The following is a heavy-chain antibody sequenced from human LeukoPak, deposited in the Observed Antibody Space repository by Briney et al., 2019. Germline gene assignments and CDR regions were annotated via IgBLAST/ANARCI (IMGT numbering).Heavy chain of an antibody. J-gene: IGHJ4*02. D-gene: IGHD3-22*01. CDR3: ARDRRGYDSSGYSH. CDR1: GFTVSSNY. V-gene: IGHV3-66*01. CDR2: ILSGGST. Sequence: PGGSLRLSCAASGFTVSSNYMSWVRQAPGKGLQWVSVILSGGSTYYTDSVKGRFTISRDNSKNTLYLQMNSLRAEDTAVYYCARDRRGYDSSGYSHWGQGTLVTVSS.